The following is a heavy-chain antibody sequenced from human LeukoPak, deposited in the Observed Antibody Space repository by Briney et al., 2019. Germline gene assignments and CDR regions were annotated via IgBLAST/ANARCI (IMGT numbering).Heavy chain of an antibody. CDR1: GYTFSSYG. Sequence: GGSLRLSCAASGYTFSSYGMHWVRQAPDKGLEWVAVISYDGSNKYYADPVKGRFTISRDNSKNTLYLQMSSLRAEDTAVYYCANVSPPFDYWGQGTLVTVPA. CDR2: ISYDGSNK. V-gene: IGHV3-30*18. CDR3: ANVSPPFDY. D-gene: IGHD5/OR15-5a*01. J-gene: IGHJ4*02.